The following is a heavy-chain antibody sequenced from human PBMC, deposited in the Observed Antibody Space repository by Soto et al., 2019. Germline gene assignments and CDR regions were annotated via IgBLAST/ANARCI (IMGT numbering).Heavy chain of an antibody. CDR3: ATLRRSGDVPDY. J-gene: IGHJ4*02. V-gene: IGHV3-64*07. CDR2: ISSNGDNT. Sequence: EVQLVESGGGLVQPGGSLRLSCAVSGFTLTAYAMHWVRQAPGKGLEYVSAISSNGDNTYYADSVKGRFTISRDSSKNTVYLQMGGLRPEDMAVYYCATLRRSGDVPDYWGQGTQVTVSS. D-gene: IGHD1-26*01. CDR1: GFTLTAYA.